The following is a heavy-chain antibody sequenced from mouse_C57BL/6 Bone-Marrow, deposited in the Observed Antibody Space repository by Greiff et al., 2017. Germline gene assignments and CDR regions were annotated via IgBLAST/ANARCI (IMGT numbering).Heavy chain of an antibody. CDR2: IHPNSGST. J-gene: IGHJ2*01. V-gene: IGHV1-64*01. D-gene: IGHD2-4*01. Sequence: QVQLQQPGAELVKPGASVKLSCKASGYTFTSYWMHWVKQRPGQGLEWIGMIHPNSGSTNYNAKFKSKATLTVDKSSSTAYLQLSSLTSEDSAVYDCSSGMITHYYFDYWGQGTTLTVSS. CDR1: GYTFTSYW. CDR3: SSGMITHYYFDY.